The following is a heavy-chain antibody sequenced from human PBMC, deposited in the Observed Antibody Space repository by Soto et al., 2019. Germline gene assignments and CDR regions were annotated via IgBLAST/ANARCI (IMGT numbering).Heavy chain of an antibody. D-gene: IGHD3-9*01. V-gene: IGHV3-48*03. CDR3: ATAGLTGTV. J-gene: IGHJ6*02. CDR2: ISVSGTMR. Sequence: QLVESGGGSVQPGRSLRLSCAPSGFTFSSYEMNWVRQAPGKGLEWVSYISVSGTMRFYADAVKDRFTISRDNTKKILYLQMNSLRAEDTALYYCATAGLTGTVWGQGTTVTVSS. CDR1: GFTFSSYE.